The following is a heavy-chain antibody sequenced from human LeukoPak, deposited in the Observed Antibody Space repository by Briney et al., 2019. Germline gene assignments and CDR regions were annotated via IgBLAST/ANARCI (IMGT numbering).Heavy chain of an antibody. Sequence: SETLSLTRTVSGGSISSSSYYWGWIRQPPGKGLEWIGSIYYSGSTYYNPSLKSRVTISVDTSKNQFSLKLSSVTAADTAVYYCAIESRFYDFWSGYYSGRQNYWGQGTLVTVSS. V-gene: IGHV4-39*02. D-gene: IGHD3-3*01. CDR3: AIESRFYDFWSGYYSGRQNY. CDR1: GGSISSSSYY. CDR2: IYYSGST. J-gene: IGHJ4*02.